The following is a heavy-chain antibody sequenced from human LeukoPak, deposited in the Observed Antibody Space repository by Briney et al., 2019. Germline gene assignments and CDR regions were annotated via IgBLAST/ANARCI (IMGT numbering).Heavy chain of an antibody. D-gene: IGHD3-10*01. CDR2: INPNSGAT. V-gene: IGHV1-2*02. Sequence: ASVKVSCKTSGYTFSDYYIYWVRQAPGQGLEWMGWINPNSGATNYAQKFQGRVTMTRNTSISTAYMELSSLRSEDTAVYYCARSDGYGLVDIWGQGTMVTVSS. CDR3: ARSDGYGLVDI. CDR1: GYTFSDYY. J-gene: IGHJ3*02.